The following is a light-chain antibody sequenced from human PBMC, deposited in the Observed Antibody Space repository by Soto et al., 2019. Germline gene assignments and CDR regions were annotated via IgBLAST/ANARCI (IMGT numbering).Light chain of an antibody. CDR3: AAWDDSLNAVL. Sequence: QAVVTQPPSASGTPGQRVTISCSGSSSNIGGNTVNWYRQLPGTAPRLLIYSNNQRPSGVPDRFSGSKSGTSASLAISGLQSEDEADYYCAAWDDSLNAVLFGGGTKLTVL. V-gene: IGLV1-44*01. CDR1: SSNIGGNT. J-gene: IGLJ2*01. CDR2: SNN.